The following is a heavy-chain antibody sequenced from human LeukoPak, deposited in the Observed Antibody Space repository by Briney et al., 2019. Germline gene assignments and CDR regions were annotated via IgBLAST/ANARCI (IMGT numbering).Heavy chain of an antibody. CDR2: INNSGST. J-gene: IGHJ6*03. D-gene: IGHD2-15*01. CDR3: ARGSGYCSGGSCYGTPYYYYYMDV. CDR1: GGSFRGYY. Sequence: SDTLSLICAVYGGSFRGYYWSYMRQPPGKGLEWIGEINNSGSTNYNPSLKSRVTISVDTSKNQFSLKLISVTGADTAVYYCARGSGYCSGGSCYGTPYYYYYMDVWGKGTTVTVSS. V-gene: IGHV4-34*01.